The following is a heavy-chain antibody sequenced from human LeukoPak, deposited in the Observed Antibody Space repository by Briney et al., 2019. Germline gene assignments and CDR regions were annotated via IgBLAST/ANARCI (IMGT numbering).Heavy chain of an antibody. CDR3: ARAGYSYYGSGSYFLP. V-gene: IGHV1-69*01. Sequence: SVKVSCKASGGTFSSYAISWVRQAPGQGLEGMGGIIPIFGTANYAQKFQGRVTITADESTSTAYMELSSLRSEDTAVYYCARAGYSYYGSGSYFLPWGQGTLVTVSS. D-gene: IGHD3-10*01. CDR1: GGTFSSYA. CDR2: IIPIFGTA. J-gene: IGHJ5*02.